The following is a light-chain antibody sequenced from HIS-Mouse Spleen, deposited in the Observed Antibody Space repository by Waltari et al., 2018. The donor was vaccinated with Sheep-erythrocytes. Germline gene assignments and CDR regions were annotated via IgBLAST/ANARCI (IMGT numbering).Light chain of an antibody. CDR3: QQYNNWPPWT. V-gene: IGKV3-15*01. CDR2: GAS. Sequence: EIVMTQSPATLSVSPVERATLSCRASQSVSSNLALYQQKPGQAPRLLIYGASTRATGIPARFSGSGSGTEFTLTISSMQSEDFAVYYCQQYNNWPPWTFGQGTKVEIK. J-gene: IGKJ1*01. CDR1: QSVSSN.